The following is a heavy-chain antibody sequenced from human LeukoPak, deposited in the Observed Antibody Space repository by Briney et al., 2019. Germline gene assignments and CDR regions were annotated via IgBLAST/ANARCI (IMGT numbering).Heavy chain of an antibody. V-gene: IGHV3-9*01. D-gene: IGHD2-2*01. CDR1: GFTFDDYA. CDR2: ISWNSGSI. J-gene: IGHJ2*01. Sequence: GGSLRLSCAASGFTFDDYAMHWVRQAPGKGLEWVSGISWNSGSIGYADSVKGRFTISRDNAKNSLYLQMNSLRAEDTALYYCAKDSYQLLPSYWYFDLWGRGTLVTVSS. CDR3: AKDSYQLLPSYWYFDL.